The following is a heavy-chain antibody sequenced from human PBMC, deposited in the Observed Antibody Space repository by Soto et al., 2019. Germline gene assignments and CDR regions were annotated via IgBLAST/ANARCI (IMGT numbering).Heavy chain of an antibody. CDR1: GFTLRNYW. CDR2: ITNDGSTT. D-gene: IGHD1-26*01. J-gene: IGHJ4*02. Sequence: EVQLVESGGGLVQPGGSLRLSCVASGFTLRNYWMHWFRQAPGKGLVWVSRITNDGSTTYYADSVKGRFTISRDNAKNTLYLQVNSLRVEDTAVYYCARVQDGAGGTADYWCQGTLVTVSS. CDR3: ARVQDGAGGTADY. V-gene: IGHV3-74*01.